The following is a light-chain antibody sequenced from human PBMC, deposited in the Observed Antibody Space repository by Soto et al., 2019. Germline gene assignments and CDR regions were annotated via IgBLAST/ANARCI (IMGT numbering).Light chain of an antibody. Sequence: EIVLTQSPGTLSLSPGERATLSCRASQSVSSSYLAWYQQKPGQAPRLIIYGASIRATGIPDRFSGSGSGKDFPLTISRLEPEDFAVYYCQQYCSSPWTFGQGTKVEIK. CDR2: GAS. CDR1: QSVSSSY. V-gene: IGKV3-20*01. CDR3: QQYCSSPWT. J-gene: IGKJ1*01.